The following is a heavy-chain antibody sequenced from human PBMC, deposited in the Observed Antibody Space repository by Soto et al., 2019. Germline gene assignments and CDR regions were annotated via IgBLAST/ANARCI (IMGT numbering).Heavy chain of an antibody. Sequence: ASVKVSCKASGYSFSSYGISWVRQAPGQGLEWLGWISPYNDDTKYAQNLQGRVPMTTDTSTRTAYMHLRSLRSDDTAVYYCARGGYYDSSGSRNYHYYGMDVWGQGTTVTVSS. CDR2: ISPYNDDT. CDR1: GYSFSSYG. J-gene: IGHJ6*02. D-gene: IGHD3-22*01. V-gene: IGHV1-18*01. CDR3: ARGGYYDSSGSRNYHYYGMDV.